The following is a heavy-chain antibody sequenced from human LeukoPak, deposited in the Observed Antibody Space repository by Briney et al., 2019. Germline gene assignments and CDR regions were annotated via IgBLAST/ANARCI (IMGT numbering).Heavy chain of an antibody. CDR3: AREGIAVAGTRYYYYGMDV. V-gene: IGHV6-1*01. CDR1: GDSVSSNSAA. CDR2: TYYRSKCYI. Sequence: SQTLSHTCAISGDSVSSNSAAWNWIRHSPSRGLEWLVSTYYRSKCYIDYAVSVKSRITINPDTSKNQFSLPLNTATPEDTAVYYCAREGIAVAGTRYYYYGMDVWGKGTTVTASS. J-gene: IGHJ6*04. D-gene: IGHD6-19*01.